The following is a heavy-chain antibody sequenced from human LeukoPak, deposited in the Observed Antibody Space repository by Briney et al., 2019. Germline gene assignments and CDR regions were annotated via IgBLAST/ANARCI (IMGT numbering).Heavy chain of an antibody. CDR1: GFTFSSYG. CDR2: IRYDGSNK. V-gene: IGHV3-30*02. D-gene: IGHD3-10*01. J-gene: IGHJ4*02. CDR3: AKDQGDKRGYYFDY. Sequence: GGSLRLSCAASGFTFSSYGMHWVRQAPGKGLEGVAFIRYDGSNKYYADSVKGRFTISRDNSKNTLYLQMNSLRAEDTAVYYCAKDQGDKRGYYFDYWGQGTLVTVSS.